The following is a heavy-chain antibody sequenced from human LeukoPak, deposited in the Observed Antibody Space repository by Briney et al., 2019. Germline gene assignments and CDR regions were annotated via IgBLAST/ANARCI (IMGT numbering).Heavy chain of an antibody. CDR1: GFTFSSYA. CDR2: ISGSGGST. J-gene: IGHJ3*02. CDR3: AKDDFIGQQLVRLRFAFDI. Sequence: GGSLRLSCAASGFTFSSYAMSWVRQAPGKGLEWVSAISGSGGSTYYADSVKGRFTISRDNSKNTLYLQMNSLRAEDTAVYYCAKDDFIGQQLVRLRFAFDIWGQGTMVTVSS. V-gene: IGHV3-23*01. D-gene: IGHD6-13*01.